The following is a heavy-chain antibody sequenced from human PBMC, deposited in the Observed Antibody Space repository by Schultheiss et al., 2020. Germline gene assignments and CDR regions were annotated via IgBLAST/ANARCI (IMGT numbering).Heavy chain of an antibody. Sequence: SETLSLTCTVSGGSIRSGNYYWSWIRQPAGKGLEWIGRIYTSGSTNYNPSLKSRVTVSVDTSKNQLSLKLYSVTAADTAVYFCATEDLRDYHLHYWGQGTVVTVSS. V-gene: IGHV4-61*02. CDR1: GGSIRSGNYY. CDR3: ATEDLRDYHLHY. CDR2: IYTSGST. J-gene: IGHJ4*02. D-gene: IGHD3-16*01.